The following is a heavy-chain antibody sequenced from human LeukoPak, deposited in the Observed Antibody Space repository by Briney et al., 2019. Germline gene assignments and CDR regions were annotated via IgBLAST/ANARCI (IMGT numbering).Heavy chain of an antibody. Sequence: PGGSLRLSCAASGFTFSNYGMHWVRQAPGKGLEWVALISFDGSQKYYADSVKGRFTISRDNSKNTLYLQMNSLRAEDTAVYYCARGLREFDCWGQGTLVTVSS. J-gene: IGHJ4*02. CDR2: ISFDGSQK. D-gene: IGHD1-26*01. V-gene: IGHV3-33*01. CDR3: ARGLREFDC. CDR1: GFTFSNYG.